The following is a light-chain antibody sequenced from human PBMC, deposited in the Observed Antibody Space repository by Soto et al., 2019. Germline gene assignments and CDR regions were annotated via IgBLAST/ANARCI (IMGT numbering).Light chain of an antibody. CDR2: FAS. J-gene: IGKJ4*01. Sequence: ERVMTQFPATLSVSPGAKATLSCRASQTVSNNLAWYQQKPGQAPRLLIYFASTRATGVPARFSGSGSGTEFTLTISNLQSEDSAVYYCQHYKEPPLTFGGGTKWETK. CDR1: QTVSNN. V-gene: IGKV3-15*01. CDR3: QHYKEPPLT.